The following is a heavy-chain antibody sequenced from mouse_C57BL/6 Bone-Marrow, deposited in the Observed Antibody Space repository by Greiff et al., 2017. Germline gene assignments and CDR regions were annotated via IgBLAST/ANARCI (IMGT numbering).Heavy chain of an antibody. CDR2: IYPGSGNT. D-gene: IGHD3-2*02. V-gene: IGHV1-81*01. J-gene: IGHJ2*01. CDR3: AREGQLSPYYFDY. Sequence: QVQLQQSGAELARPGASVKLSCKASGYTFTSYGISWVKQRPGQGLEWIGEIYPGSGNTYYNEKFKGKATLTAAKSSRTAYMALRSLTSEDSAVYLCAREGQLSPYYFDYWGQGTTLTVSS. CDR1: GYTFTSYG.